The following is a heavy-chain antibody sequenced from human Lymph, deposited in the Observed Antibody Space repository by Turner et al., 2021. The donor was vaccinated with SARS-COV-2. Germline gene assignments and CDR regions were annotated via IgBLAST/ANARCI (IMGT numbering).Heavy chain of an antibody. V-gene: IGHV1-24*01. CDR1: GYTPTELS. CDR2: FVPEDDEI. J-gene: IGHJ6*02. Sequence: QVQLVQSGAEVKKPGASVKVSCKVSGYTPTELSMPWVRQAPGKGLQWWGGFVPEDDEIINAQKFQGRVTMTEDTSTDTAYMELSSLRSEDTAVYYCATVLCAGSSCYYYGMDVWGQGTTVTVSS. D-gene: IGHD2-15*01. CDR3: ATVLCAGSSCYYYGMDV.